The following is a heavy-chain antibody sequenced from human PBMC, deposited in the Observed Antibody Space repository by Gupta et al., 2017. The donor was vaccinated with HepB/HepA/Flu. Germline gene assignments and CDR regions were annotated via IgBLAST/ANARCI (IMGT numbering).Heavy chain of an antibody. D-gene: IGHD6-19*01. Sequence: QLQLQESVPGLVKPSETLYLTCTVSGGSISSSSYYWGWTRPTPGKGLEWIGRCYYCGSTYYNPSLKSRVTIAVDTSKNQFSLKLSSVTAADTAVYYCARHGSGYSSGWNYWYFDLWGRGTLVTVSS. CDR2: CYYCGST. V-gene: IGHV4-39*01. CDR1: GGSISSSSYY. CDR3: ARHGSGYSSGWNYWYFDL. J-gene: IGHJ2*01.